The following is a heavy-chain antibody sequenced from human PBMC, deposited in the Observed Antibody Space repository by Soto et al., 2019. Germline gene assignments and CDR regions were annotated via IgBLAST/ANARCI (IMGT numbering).Heavy chain of an antibody. V-gene: IGHV3-7*03. J-gene: IGHJ6*02. Sequence: GGSLRLSCAASGFTFSSYWMSWVRQAPGKGLEWVANIKQDGSEKYYVDSVKGRFTISRGNAKNSLYLQMNSLRAEDTAVYYCARDLRHYDFWSRNYYYGMDVWGQGTTVTVS. CDR1: GFTFSSYW. CDR2: IKQDGSEK. D-gene: IGHD3-3*01. CDR3: ARDLRHYDFWSRNYYYGMDV.